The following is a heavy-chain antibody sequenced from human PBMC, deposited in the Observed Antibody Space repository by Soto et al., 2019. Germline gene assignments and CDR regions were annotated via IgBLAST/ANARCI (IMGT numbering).Heavy chain of an antibody. Sequence: QVQLQESGPGLVKPSETLSLTCTVSGGSISSYYWSLIRQPPGKGLEWIGYIYYSGSTNYNPSLKSRVTISVDTSKNQFSLKLSSVTAADTAVYYCARVVGGYYYNWGQGTLVTVSS. D-gene: IGHD3-22*01. CDR2: IYYSGST. J-gene: IGHJ4*02. V-gene: IGHV4-59*01. CDR3: ARVVGGYYYN. CDR1: GGSISSYY.